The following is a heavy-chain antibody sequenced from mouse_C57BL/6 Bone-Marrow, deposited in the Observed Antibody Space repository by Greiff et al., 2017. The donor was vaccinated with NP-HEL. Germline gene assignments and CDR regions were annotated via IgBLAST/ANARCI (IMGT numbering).Heavy chain of an antibody. CDR1: GFTFTDYY. CDR3: ARYIPNWDRDYFDY. Sequence: EVQRVESGGGLVQPGGSLSLSCAASGFTFTDYYMSWVRQPPGKALVWLGFIRNKANGYTTEYSATVKGRFTISRDTSQSILYLQINALRAEDSATYYCARYIPNWDRDYFDYWGQRTTLTVSS. D-gene: IGHD4-1*01. V-gene: IGHV7-3*01. J-gene: IGHJ2*01. CDR2: IRNKANGYTT.